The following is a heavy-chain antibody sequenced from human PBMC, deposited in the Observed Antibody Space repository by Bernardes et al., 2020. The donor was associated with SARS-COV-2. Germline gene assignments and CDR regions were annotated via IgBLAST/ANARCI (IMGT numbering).Heavy chain of an antibody. CDR3: AKDRKYYDFWSGYSDGGFYYYYYGMDV. D-gene: IGHD3-3*01. CDR1: GFTFSSYG. V-gene: IGHV3-30*18. Sequence: GGSLRLSCAASGFTFSSYGMHWVRQAPGKGLEWVAVISYDGSNKYYADSVKGRFTISRDNSKNTLYLQMNSLRAEDTAVYYCAKDRKYYDFWSGYSDGGFYYYYYGMDVWGQGTTVTVSS. CDR2: ISYDGSNK. J-gene: IGHJ6*02.